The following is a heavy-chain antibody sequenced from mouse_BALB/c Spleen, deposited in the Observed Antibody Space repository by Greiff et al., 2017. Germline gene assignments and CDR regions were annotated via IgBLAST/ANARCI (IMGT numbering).Heavy chain of an antibody. D-gene: IGHD2-1*01. V-gene: IGHV1S81*02. CDR1: GYTFTSYW. CDR3: APYGNYYAMDY. CDR2: INPSNGRT. Sequence: QVHVKQPGAELVKPGASVKLSCKASGYTFTSYWMHWVKQRPGQGLEWIGEINPSNGRTNYNEKFKSKATLTVDKSSSTAYMQLSSLTSEDSAVYYCAPYGNYYAMDYWGQGTSVTVSS. J-gene: IGHJ4*01.